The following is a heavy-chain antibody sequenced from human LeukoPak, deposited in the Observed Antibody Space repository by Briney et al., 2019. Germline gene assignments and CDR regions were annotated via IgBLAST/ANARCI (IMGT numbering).Heavy chain of an antibody. CDR2: MNPVSGNA. J-gene: IGHJ4*02. CDR3: ARAPMGTAALY. D-gene: IGHD2-2*01. Sequence: EASVKVSCKASGYTFTNFDMNWVRQAPGQGLEWMGWMNPVSGNAGSAQKFQGRVTLTGDTSISTAYMELSSLRSDDTAVYYCARAPMGTAALYWGQGTLVTVSS. CDR1: GYTFTNFD. V-gene: IGHV1-8*01.